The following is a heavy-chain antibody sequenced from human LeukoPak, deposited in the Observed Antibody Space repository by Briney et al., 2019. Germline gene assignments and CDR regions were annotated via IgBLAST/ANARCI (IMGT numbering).Heavy chain of an antibody. J-gene: IGHJ4*02. CDR3: AGTFAAAGNPFDY. CDR2: ISSSSSYI. D-gene: IGHD6-13*01. CDR1: GFTFSSYS. V-gene: IGHV3-21*01. Sequence: PGGSLRLSCAASGFTFSSYSMNWVRQAPGKGLEWVSSISSSSSYIYYADSVKGRFTISRDNAKNPLYLQMNSLRAEDTAVYYCAGTFAAAGNPFDYWGQGTLVTVSS.